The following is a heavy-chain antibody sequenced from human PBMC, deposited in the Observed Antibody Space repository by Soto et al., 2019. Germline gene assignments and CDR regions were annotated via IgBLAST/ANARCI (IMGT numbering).Heavy chain of an antibody. CDR3: VRWGYGYNSLEF. J-gene: IGHJ4*03. CDR1: GYIFTGYF. V-gene: IGHV1-2*06. CDR2: ITPNSGDT. Sequence: ASVKVSCKTSGYIFTGYFIHWVRQTPGQGLQWLGRITPNSGDTKYGQTFQGRVTLTRDTYASTAYMELSGLRADDTALYYCVRWGYGYNSLEFWGQGTLATVSS. D-gene: IGHD4-17*01.